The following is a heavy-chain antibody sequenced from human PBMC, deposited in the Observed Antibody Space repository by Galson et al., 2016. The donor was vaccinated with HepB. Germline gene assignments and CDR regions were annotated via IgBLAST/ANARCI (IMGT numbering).Heavy chain of an antibody. Sequence: SLRLSCAASGFTVTTNYMTWVRQAPGKGLEWVSTIYPDGRTFYTDSVKGRFTTSRDNSKNTLYLQMSSLTAEDTAMYYCARPRLVVNDAFDNWGQGTMVTISS. CDR2: IYPDGRT. J-gene: IGHJ3*02. CDR3: ARPRLVVNDAFDN. CDR1: GFTVTTNY. V-gene: IGHV3-66*04. D-gene: IGHD2-2*01.